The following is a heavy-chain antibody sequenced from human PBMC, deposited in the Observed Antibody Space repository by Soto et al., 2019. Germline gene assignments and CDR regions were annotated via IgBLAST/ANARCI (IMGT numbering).Heavy chain of an antibody. V-gene: IGHV3-21*01. CDR2: INGRSNYK. CDR1: GFALTTYT. D-gene: IGHD1-26*01. J-gene: IGHJ4*02. CDR3: VREDGVVGASSAFDS. Sequence: LRLSSVASGFALTTYTMNWVRQGPGTGLEWVSSINGRSNYKYYSDSVKGRFTVSRDNAQNSLFLQMSRLGPEDTAVYYCVREDGVVGASSAFDSWGQGTLVTVSS.